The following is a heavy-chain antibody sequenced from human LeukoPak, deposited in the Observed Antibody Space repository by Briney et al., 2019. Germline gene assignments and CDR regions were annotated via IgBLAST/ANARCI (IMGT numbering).Heavy chain of an antibody. V-gene: IGHV3-23*01. Sequence: GASLRLSCAASGFTFSSYAMSWVRQAPRKGLEWVSPISGSGGTTYYADSVKGRFTISRDNSKNTLYLQMNSLRAEDTAVYYCAKDWSSSGWDRPWFAPWGQGTLVTVSS. CDR3: AKDWSSSGWDRPWFAP. CDR1: GFTFSSYA. J-gene: IGHJ5*02. CDR2: ISGSGGTT. D-gene: IGHD6-19*01.